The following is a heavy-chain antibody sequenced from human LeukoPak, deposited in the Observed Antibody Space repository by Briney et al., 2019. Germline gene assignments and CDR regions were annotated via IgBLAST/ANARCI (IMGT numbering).Heavy chain of an antibody. V-gene: IGHV3-23*01. J-gene: IGHJ6*04. Sequence: PGGSLRLSCAASGFTFSSYAMSWVRQAPGKRLEWVSAISGSGGSTYYADSVKGRFTISRDNSKNTLYLQMNSLRAEDTAVYYCAKDGNDYGSGSYYLRDYYYGMDVWGKGTTVTVSS. D-gene: IGHD3-10*01. CDR3: AKDGNDYGSGSYYLRDYYYGMDV. CDR1: GFTFSSYA. CDR2: ISGSGGST.